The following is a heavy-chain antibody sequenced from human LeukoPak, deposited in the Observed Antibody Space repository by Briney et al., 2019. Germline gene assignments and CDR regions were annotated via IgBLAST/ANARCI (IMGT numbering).Heavy chain of an antibody. CDR1: GFTFSSYA. CDR2: ISGSGGST. D-gene: IGHD6-6*01. CDR3: ARDKRAGWSSSSE. J-gene: IGHJ4*02. Sequence: GGSLRLSCAASGFTFSSYAMSWVRQAPGKGLEWVSAISGSGGSTYYADSVKGRFTISRDNSKNTLYLQMNSLRAEDTAVYYCARDKRAGWSSSSEWGQGTLVTVSS. V-gene: IGHV3-23*01.